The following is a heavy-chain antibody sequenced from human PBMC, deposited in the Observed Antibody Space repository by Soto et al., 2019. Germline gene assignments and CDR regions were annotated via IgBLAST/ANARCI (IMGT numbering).Heavy chain of an antibody. V-gene: IGHV1-58*01. J-gene: IGHJ4*02. D-gene: IGHD2-15*01. Sequence: GASVKVSCKASGFTFTSSAVQWVRQARGQRLEWIGWIVVGSGNTNYAQKFQERVTITRDMSTSTAYMELSSLRSEDTAVYYCAAYGRYGGNTKSYYFDYWGQGPMITV. CDR1: GFTFTSSA. CDR2: IVVGSGNT. CDR3: AAYGRYGGNTKSYYFDY.